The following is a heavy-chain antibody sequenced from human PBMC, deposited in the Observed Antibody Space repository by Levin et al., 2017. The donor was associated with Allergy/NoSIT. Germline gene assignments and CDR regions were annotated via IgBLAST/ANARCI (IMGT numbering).Heavy chain of an antibody. CDR3: AADPGYSSSWPPEDYYYYYGMDV. Sequence: SVKVSCKASGFTFTSSAVQWVRQARGQRLEWIGWIVVGSGNTNYAQKFQERVTITRDMSTSTAYMELSSLRSEDTAVYYCAADPGYSSSWPPEDYYYYYGMDVWGQGTTVTVSS. J-gene: IGHJ6*02. CDR1: GFTFTSSA. CDR2: IVVGSGNT. D-gene: IGHD6-13*01. V-gene: IGHV1-58*01.